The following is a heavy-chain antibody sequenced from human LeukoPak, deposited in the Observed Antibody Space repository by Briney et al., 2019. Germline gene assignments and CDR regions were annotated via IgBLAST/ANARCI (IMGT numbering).Heavy chain of an antibody. Sequence: GESLEISCQGSGYRFTSYWIGWVRQMPGKGPEWRGIIYSGDSDTTYSPSFQGQVTISADKSIITAYLQWSSLKASYTAMYDCARLNYGGNSHIDYWGQGTLVTVSS. CDR2: IYSGDSDT. D-gene: IGHD4-23*01. CDR1: GYRFTSYW. CDR3: ARLNYGGNSHIDY. V-gene: IGHV5-51*01. J-gene: IGHJ4*02.